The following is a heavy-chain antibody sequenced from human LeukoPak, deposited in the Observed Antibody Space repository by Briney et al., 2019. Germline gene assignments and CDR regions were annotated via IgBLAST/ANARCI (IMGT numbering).Heavy chain of an antibody. D-gene: IGHD6-13*01. CDR3: ARDSIAAAGMVPWPNYYMDV. Sequence: GGSLRLSCAASGFTFSSYAMHWVRKAPGKGLEWVAVISYDGSNKYYADSVKGRFTISRDNSKNTLYLQMNSLRAEDTAVYYCARDSIAAAGMVPWPNYYMDVWGKGTTVTVSS. CDR1: GFTFSSYA. CDR2: ISYDGSNK. V-gene: IGHV3-30*04. J-gene: IGHJ6*03.